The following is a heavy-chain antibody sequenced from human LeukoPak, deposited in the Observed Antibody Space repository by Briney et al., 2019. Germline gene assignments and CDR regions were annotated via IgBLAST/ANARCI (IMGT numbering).Heavy chain of an antibody. V-gene: IGHV3-66*01. CDR2: IYSGGST. CDR1: GFTVSSNY. Sequence: QPGGSLRLSCAASGFTVSSNYMSWVRQAPGKGLEWVSVIYSGGSTYYADSVKGRFTISRDNSKNTLYLQMNSLRAEDTAVYYCARDSSGSRELANYYGMDVWGQGTTVTVSS. J-gene: IGHJ6*02. CDR3: ARDSSGSRELANYYGMDV. D-gene: IGHD6-13*01.